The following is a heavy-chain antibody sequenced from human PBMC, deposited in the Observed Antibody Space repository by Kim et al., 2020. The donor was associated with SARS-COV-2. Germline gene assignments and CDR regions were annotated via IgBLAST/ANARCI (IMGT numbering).Heavy chain of an antibody. J-gene: IGHJ4*02. Sequence: SVKVSCKASGGTFSSYAISWVRQAPGQGLEWMGGIIPIFGTANYAQKFQGRVTITADESTSTAYMELSSLRSEDTAVYYCARPEAGYYDSSGYYYWDYWGQGTLVTVSS. D-gene: IGHD3-22*01. CDR1: GGTFSSYA. CDR2: IIPIFGTA. CDR3: ARPEAGYYDSSGYYYWDY. V-gene: IGHV1-69*13.